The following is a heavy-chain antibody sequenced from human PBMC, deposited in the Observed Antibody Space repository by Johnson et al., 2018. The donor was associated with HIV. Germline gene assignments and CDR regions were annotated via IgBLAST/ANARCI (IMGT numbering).Heavy chain of an antibody. CDR2: IWYDGSNK. D-gene: IGHD2-21*02. Sequence: QMLLVESGGGVVQPGRSLRLSCAASGFTFSTYGMHWVRQGPGKGLEWVAVIWYDGSNKYYVDSVKGRFTISRDNSKNTLYLQMNSLRAEDTAVYYCARDSAYCGGDGHDAFDIWGQGTMVLVSS. CDR1: GFTFSTYG. J-gene: IGHJ3*02. CDR3: ARDSAYCGGDGHDAFDI. V-gene: IGHV3-30*19.